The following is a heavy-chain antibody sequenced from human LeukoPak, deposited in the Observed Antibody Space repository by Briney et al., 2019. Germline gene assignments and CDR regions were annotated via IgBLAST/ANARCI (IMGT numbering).Heavy chain of an antibody. CDR2: IYHSGSP. D-gene: IGHD1-1*01. CDR1: GFTFSTYSM. V-gene: IGHV4-4*02. Sequence: PGGSLRLSCAASGFTFSTYSMNWVRQSPGKGLEWIGEIYHSGSPNYNPSLKSRATISVDKSKNHFSLNLTSVTVADTAVYYCARMTSWNRVVLYYYMDVWGKGTTVIVSS. CDR3: ARMTSWNRVVLYYYMDV. J-gene: IGHJ6*03.